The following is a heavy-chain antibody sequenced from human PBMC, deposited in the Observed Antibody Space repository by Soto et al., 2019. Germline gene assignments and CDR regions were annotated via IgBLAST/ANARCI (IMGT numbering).Heavy chain of an antibody. CDR3: ARYEGIAVAATDYYYYYGMDV. Sequence: SVKVSCKASGGTFSSYAISWVRQAPGQGLEWMGGIIPIFGTANYAQKFQGRVTITADKSTSTAYMELSSLRSEDTAVYYCARYEGIAVAATDYYYYYGMDVWGQGTTVTVSS. CDR1: GGTFSSYA. CDR2: IIPIFGTA. V-gene: IGHV1-69*06. D-gene: IGHD6-19*01. J-gene: IGHJ6*02.